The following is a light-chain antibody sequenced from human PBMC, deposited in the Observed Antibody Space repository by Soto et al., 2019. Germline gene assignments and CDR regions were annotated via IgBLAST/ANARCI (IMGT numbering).Light chain of an antibody. J-gene: IGKJ5*01. CDR3: QRLTTWPPVT. CDR1: TGVRTY. V-gene: IGKV3-11*01. Sequence: EIVVTKSTDTKSLVPGESATLACRASTGVRTYFAWYQVKPGQAPRLLIYDASRRASGVPARFSGSGSGTDFTITISGLETEDSAVYYCQRLTTWPPVTVGQGTRLEIK. CDR2: DAS.